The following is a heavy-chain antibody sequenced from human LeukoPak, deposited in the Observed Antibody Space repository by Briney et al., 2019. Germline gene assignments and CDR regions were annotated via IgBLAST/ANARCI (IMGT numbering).Heavy chain of an antibody. CDR2: IIPIFGTA. CDR3: ARADYYDSSGLVDY. D-gene: IGHD3-22*01. Sequence: SVKVSCKASGYTFTSYAISWVRQAPGQGLEWMGGIIPIFGTANYAQKFQGRVTITTDESTSTAYMELSSLRSEDTAVYYCARADYYDSSGLVDYWGQGTLVTVSS. CDR1: GYTFTSYA. V-gene: IGHV1-69*05. J-gene: IGHJ4*02.